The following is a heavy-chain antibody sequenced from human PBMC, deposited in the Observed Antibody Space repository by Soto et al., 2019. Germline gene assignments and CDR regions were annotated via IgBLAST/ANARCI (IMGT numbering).Heavy chain of an antibody. CDR3: ARVLVRQLVSWTRWFDP. CDR1: GFTFSSYW. D-gene: IGHD6-13*01. Sequence: EVQLVESGGGLVQPGGSLRLSCAASGFTFSSYWMSWVRQAPGKGLEWVANIKQDGSEKYYVDSVKGRFTISRDNAKNSLYLQMNSLRAEDTAVYYCARVLVRQLVSWTRWFDPWGQGTLVTVSS. CDR2: IKQDGSEK. V-gene: IGHV3-7*03. J-gene: IGHJ5*02.